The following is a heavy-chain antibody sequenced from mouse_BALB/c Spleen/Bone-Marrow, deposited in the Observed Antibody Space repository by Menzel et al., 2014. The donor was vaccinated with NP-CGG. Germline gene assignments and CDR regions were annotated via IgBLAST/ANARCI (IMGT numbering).Heavy chain of an antibody. CDR1: GYTSTSYW. D-gene: IGHD1-1*01. V-gene: IGHV1-4*01. Sequence: VQLVESGAELARPGASVKMSCKASGYTSTSYWMHWVKQRPGQGLEWIGYINPSTGYTNYNQRFKDKATLTADKSSSTAYMQLRSLTSEDSAIYYCTRGIAAVVAADFDYWGQGTLLTVSS. J-gene: IGHJ2*01. CDR2: INPSTGYT. CDR3: TRGIAAVVAADFDY.